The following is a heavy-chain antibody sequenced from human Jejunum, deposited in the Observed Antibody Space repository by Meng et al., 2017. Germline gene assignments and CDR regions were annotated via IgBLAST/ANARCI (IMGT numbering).Heavy chain of an antibody. Sequence: GEPLRLSFAASGFTLNNCAMSWVRQAPGQGLEWVSTIVSRDYYTNYAAPVKGRFTIPRDNSKTSLYLQMQSLRAEDTAVYYCAKKTVGSGFQPYDYWGQGTLVTGAS. D-gene: IGHD3-22*01. CDR3: AKKTVGSGFQPYDY. CDR1: GFTLNNCA. J-gene: IGHJ4*02. CDR2: IVSRDYYT. V-gene: IGHV3-23*05.